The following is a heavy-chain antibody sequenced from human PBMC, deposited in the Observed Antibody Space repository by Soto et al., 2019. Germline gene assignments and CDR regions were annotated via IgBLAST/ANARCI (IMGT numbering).Heavy chain of an antibody. Sequence: GASVKVSCKASGGTFSSYAISWVRQAPGQGLEWMGGIIPIFGTANYAQKFQGRVTITADESTSTAYMELSSLRSEDTAVYYCARDFVYCSSTSCYPPGYGMDVWGQGTTVTVS. CDR1: GGTFSSYA. V-gene: IGHV1-69*13. D-gene: IGHD2-2*01. CDR2: IIPIFGTA. J-gene: IGHJ6*02. CDR3: ARDFVYCSSTSCYPPGYGMDV.